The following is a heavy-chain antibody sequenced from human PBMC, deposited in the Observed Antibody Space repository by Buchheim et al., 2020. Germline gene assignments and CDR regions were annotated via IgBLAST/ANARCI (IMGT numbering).Heavy chain of an antibody. CDR2: ISGSGGST. Sequence: EVQLLESGGGLVQPGGSLRLSCAASEFTFSSYAMSWVRQAPGKGLEWVSAISGSGGSTYYADSVKGRFTISKANSKTTMDLQMNSLRAEDTAVYYCAKGGYDYVWGSYIDYWGQGTL. CDR3: AKGGYDYVWGSYIDY. CDR1: EFTFSSYA. D-gene: IGHD3-16*01. V-gene: IGHV3-23*01. J-gene: IGHJ4*02.